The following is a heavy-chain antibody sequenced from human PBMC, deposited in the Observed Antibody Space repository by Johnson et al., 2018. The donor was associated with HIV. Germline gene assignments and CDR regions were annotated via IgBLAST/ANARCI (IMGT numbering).Heavy chain of an antibody. J-gene: IGHJ3*02. V-gene: IGHV3-11*04. CDR3: ASLSGSGSYSGASAFDI. CDR1: GFTFSDYY. CDR2: IDSSSSTI. D-gene: IGHD1-26*01. Sequence: HVQLVESGGDLVKPGGSLRLSCAASGFTFSDYYMSWIRQAPGKGLEWVSYIDSSSSTIYYAEYVKGRFTISRDNAKNSLYLQMKSLRAEDTAVYSCASLSGSGSYSGASAFDIWGQGTMVTVSS.